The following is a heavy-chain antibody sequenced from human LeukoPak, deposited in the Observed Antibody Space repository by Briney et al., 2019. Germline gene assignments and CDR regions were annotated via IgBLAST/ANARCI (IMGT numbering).Heavy chain of an antibody. Sequence: GGSLRLSCAASGFTFSSYGMHWVRQAPGKGLEWVAVISYDGSNKYYADSVKGRFTISRDNSKNTMDLQMNSLRAEDTAVYYCAKDLYYDLLMGTFDHWGQGTLVTVSS. D-gene: IGHD3-9*01. V-gene: IGHV3-30*18. CDR1: GFTFSSYG. J-gene: IGHJ4*02. CDR3: AKDLYYDLLMGTFDH. CDR2: ISYDGSNK.